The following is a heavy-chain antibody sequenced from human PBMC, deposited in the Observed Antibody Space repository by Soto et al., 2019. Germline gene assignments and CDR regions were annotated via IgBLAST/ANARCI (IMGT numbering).Heavy chain of an antibody. J-gene: IGHJ3*02. D-gene: IGHD3-10*01. CDR1: GFTFSSYG. CDR2: IWYDGSNK. Sequence: GGSLRLSCAASGFTFSSYGMHWVRQAPGKGLEWVAFIWYDGSNKYYADSVKGRFIISRDNSKNTLYLQMNSLTADDTAVYYCARGPTYGFGAFDIWGQGTMVTVSS. V-gene: IGHV3-33*01. CDR3: ARGPTYGFGAFDI.